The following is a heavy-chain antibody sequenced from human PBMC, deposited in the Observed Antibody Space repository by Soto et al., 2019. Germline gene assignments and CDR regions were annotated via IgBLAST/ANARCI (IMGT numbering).Heavy chain of an antibody. J-gene: IGHJ6*02. Sequence: QITLKESGPTLVKPTQTLTLTCTFSGFSLSTSGVGVGWIRQPPGKALEWLALIYWDDDKRHSPSLKSRLTITKDTSKNQVVLTMTNMDPVDTATYYCAHTYSRYALWGMDVWGQGTTVTVSS. V-gene: IGHV2-5*02. CDR1: GFSLSTSGVG. CDR3: AHTYSRYALWGMDV. CDR2: IYWDDDK. D-gene: IGHD2-15*01.